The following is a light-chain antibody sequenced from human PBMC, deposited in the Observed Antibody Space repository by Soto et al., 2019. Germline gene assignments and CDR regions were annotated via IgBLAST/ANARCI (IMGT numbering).Light chain of an antibody. CDR1: SSDVGSYNL. Sequence: QSALTQPASVSGSPGQSITISCTGTSSDVGSYNLVSWYQQHPGKAPKLMIYEVSKRPSGVSNRFSGSKSGNPASLTISGLQADDEADYYCCSYAGSSAFEGVFGGGSKLTVL. CDR2: EVS. CDR3: CSYAGSSAFEGV. V-gene: IGLV2-23*02. J-gene: IGLJ3*02.